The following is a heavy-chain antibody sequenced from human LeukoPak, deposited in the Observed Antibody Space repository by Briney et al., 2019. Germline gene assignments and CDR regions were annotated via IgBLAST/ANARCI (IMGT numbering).Heavy chain of an antibody. J-gene: IGHJ5*02. CDR1: GGSISSYY. CDR3: ARVGYSYGYPFDP. CDR2: IYYSGST. D-gene: IGHD5-18*01. V-gene: IGHV4-59*01. Sequence: SETLSLTCTVSGGSISSYYWSWIRQPPGKGLEWIGYIYYSGSTNHNPSLKSRVTISVDTSKNQFTLKLSSVTAADTAVYYCARVGYSYGYPFDPWGQGTLVTVSS.